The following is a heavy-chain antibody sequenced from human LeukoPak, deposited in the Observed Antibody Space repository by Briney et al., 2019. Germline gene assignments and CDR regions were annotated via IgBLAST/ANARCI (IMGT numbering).Heavy chain of an antibody. D-gene: IGHD6-13*01. CDR1: VVTFSSYS. V-gene: IGHV3-21*01. CDR2: ISSSSSYI. J-gene: IGHJ4*02. CDR3: ARDFLVGKIAPFDY. Sequence: GGSLRLSCAASVVTFSSYSMNWVRQAPGKGVEWVSSISSSSSYIYYAESVKGRFTISIDNAKNSLYLQMNSLRAEDTAVFYCARDFLVGKIAPFDYWGQGTLVTVSS.